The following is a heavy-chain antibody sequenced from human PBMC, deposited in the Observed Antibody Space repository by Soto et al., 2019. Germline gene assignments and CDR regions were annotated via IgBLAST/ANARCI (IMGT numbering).Heavy chain of an antibody. V-gene: IGHV3-33*01. Sequence: QVQLVESGGGVVQPGRSLRLSCAASGFTFSSYGMHWVRQAPGKGLEWVAVIWYDGSNKYYADSVKGRFTISRDNSKNTLYLQMNSLRADDTAVYYCARVDYYYYGMDVWGQGTTVTVSS. J-gene: IGHJ6*02. CDR1: GFTFSSYG. CDR3: ARVDYYYYGMDV. CDR2: IWYDGSNK.